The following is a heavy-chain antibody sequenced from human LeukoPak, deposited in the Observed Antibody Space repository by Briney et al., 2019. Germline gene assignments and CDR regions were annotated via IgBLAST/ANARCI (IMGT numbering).Heavy chain of an antibody. J-gene: IGHJ5*02. Sequence: GGSLRLSCVEPGFSSHIYVTSWVCQAPGKGLEWVSAISGSASSTHYADSVKGRFTISRDNSKNTVYLEMNSLRGEDTAVYYCAKERGRYVGSSNNCLVPLVQGTLVIVSS. CDR1: GFSSHIYV. V-gene: IGHV3-23*01. CDR2: ISGSASST. D-gene: IGHD1-26*01. CDR3: AKERGRYVGSSNNCLVP.